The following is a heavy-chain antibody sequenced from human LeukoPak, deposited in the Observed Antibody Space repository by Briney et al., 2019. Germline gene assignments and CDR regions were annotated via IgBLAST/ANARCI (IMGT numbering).Heavy chain of an antibody. D-gene: IGHD2-15*01. CDR2: INPNSGGT. CDR1: GYTFTGYY. V-gene: IGHV1-2*02. J-gene: IGHJ6*02. CDR3: ARGYCSGGSRYVVYYYYYYGMDV. Sequence: ASVKVSCKASGYTFTGYYMHWVRQAPGQGLEWMGWINPNSGGTNYAQKFQGRVTMTRDTSISTAYMELSRLRSDDTAVYYCARGYCSGGSRYVVYYYYYYGMDVWGQGTTVTVSS.